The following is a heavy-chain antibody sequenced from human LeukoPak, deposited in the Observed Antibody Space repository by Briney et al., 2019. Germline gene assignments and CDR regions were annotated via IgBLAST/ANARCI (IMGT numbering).Heavy chain of an antibody. J-gene: IGHJ4*02. Sequence: GRSLRLSCAASGFTFSSYGMHWVRQAPGKGLEWVAVISYDGSNKYYADSVKGRFTISRDNSKNTLYLQMSSLRAEDTAVYYCAKDRRDYRFDYWGQGTLVTASS. CDR1: GFTFSSYG. CDR2: ISYDGSNK. CDR3: AKDRRDYRFDY. V-gene: IGHV3-30*18. D-gene: IGHD4-11*01.